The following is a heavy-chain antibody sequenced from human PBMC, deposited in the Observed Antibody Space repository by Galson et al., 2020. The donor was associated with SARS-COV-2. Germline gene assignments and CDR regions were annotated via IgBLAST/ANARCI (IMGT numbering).Heavy chain of an antibody. CDR3: AKSRGYTYGPIDY. D-gene: IGHD5-18*01. CDR2: ISYDGSNK. Sequence: GESLKISCATSGFTFTANSMHWVRQAPGKGLEWVAVISYDGSNKYYAESVKGRFTISRDNSKNTLFLQMNSLRAEDTAVYYCAKSRGYTYGPIDYWGQGALVTVSS. CDR1: GFTFTANS. J-gene: IGHJ4*02. V-gene: IGHV3-30*18.